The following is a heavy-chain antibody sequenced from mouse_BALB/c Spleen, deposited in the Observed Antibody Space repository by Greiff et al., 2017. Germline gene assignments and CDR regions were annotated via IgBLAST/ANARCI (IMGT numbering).Heavy chain of an antibody. CDR1: GFNIKDTY. D-gene: IGHD1-1*01. CDR3: ARDFIITTVVATDY. V-gene: IGHV14-3*02. Sequence: EVKLMESGAELVKPGASVKLSCTASGFNIKDTYMHWVKQRPEQGLEWIGRIDPANGNTKYDPKFQGKATITADTSSNTAYLQLSSLTSEDTAVYYCARDFIITTVVATDYWGQGTTLTVSS. J-gene: IGHJ2*01. CDR2: IDPANGNT.